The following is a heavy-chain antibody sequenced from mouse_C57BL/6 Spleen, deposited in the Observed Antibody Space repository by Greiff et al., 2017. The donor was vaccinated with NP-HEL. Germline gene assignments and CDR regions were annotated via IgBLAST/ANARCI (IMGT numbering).Heavy chain of an antibody. CDR1: GYTFTSYW. V-gene: IGHV1-52*01. J-gene: IGHJ1*03. CDR3: ARGYDYHWYFDV. CDR2: IDPSDSET. Sequence: QVQLKQPGAELVRPGSSVKLSCKASGYTFTSYWMHWVKQRPIQGLEWIGNIDPSDSETHYNQKFKDKATLTVDKSSSTAYMQLSSLTSEDSAVYYCARGYDYHWYFDVWGTGTTVTVSS. D-gene: IGHD2-4*01.